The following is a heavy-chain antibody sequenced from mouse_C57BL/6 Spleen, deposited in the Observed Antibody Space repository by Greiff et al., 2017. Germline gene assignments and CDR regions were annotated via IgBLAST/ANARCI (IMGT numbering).Heavy chain of an antibody. Sequence: EVHLVESEGGLVQPGSSMKLSCTASGFTFSDYYMAWVRQVPEKGLEWVANINYDGSSPYSLDSLKSRFIISRDNAKNILYLQMSSLKSDDTATYYCARGGYGSGYRNYAMDYWGQGTSVTVSS. CDR3: ARGGYGSGYRNYAMDY. D-gene: IGHD1-1*01. CDR2: INYDGSSP. CDR1: GFTFSDYY. V-gene: IGHV5-16*01. J-gene: IGHJ4*01.